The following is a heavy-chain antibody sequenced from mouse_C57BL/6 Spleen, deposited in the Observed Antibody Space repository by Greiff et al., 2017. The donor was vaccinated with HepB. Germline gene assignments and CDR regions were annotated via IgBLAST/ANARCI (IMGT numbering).Heavy chain of an antibody. CDR2: IDPETGGT. CDR3: TGYDGFDY. V-gene: IGHV1-15*01. CDR1: GYTFTDYE. D-gene: IGHD2-2*01. Sequence: VKLQESGAELVRPGASVTLSCKASGYTFTDYEMHWVKQTPVHGLEWIGAIDPETGGTAYNQKFKGKAILTADKSSSTAYMELRSLTSEDSAVYYCTGYDGFDYWGQGTTLTVSS. J-gene: IGHJ2*01.